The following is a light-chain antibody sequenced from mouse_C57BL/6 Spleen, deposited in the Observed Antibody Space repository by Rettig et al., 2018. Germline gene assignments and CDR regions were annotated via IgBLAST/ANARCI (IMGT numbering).Light chain of an antibody. Sequence: GETITINCRASKSISKYLAWYQEKPGKTNKLLIYSGSTLQSGIPSRFSGSGSGTDFTLTISSLEPEDFAMYYCQQHNEYPWTFGGGTKLEIK. CDR1: KSISKY. V-gene: IGKV16-104*01. J-gene: IGKJ1*01. CDR2: SGS. CDR3: QQHNEYPWT.